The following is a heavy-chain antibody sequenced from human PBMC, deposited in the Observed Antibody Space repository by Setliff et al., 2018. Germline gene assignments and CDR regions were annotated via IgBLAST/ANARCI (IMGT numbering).Heavy chain of an antibody. V-gene: IGHV1-46*01. CDR2: INPSGGST. J-gene: IGHJ6*03. CDR1: GYTFTSYY. CDR3: ARANVLRFLEWLLSGGDYYYYYYMDV. D-gene: IGHD3-3*01. Sequence: ASVKVSCKASGYTFTSYYMHWVRQAPGQGLEWMGIINPSGGSTSYAQKFQGRVTMTRDTSTSTVYMELSSLRSEDTAVYYCARANVLRFLEWLLSGGDYYYYYYMDVWGKGTTGTVSS.